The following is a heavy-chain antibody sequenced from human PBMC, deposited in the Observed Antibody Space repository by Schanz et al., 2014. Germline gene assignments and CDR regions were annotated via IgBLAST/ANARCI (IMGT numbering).Heavy chain of an antibody. CDR1: GATFNSYA. CDR3: ARIIDGDYLY. CDR2: IIPPLRQT. D-gene: IGHD4-17*01. Sequence: QVRLVQSGAEVKKPGSSVKVSCKSSGATFNSYASGWVRQAPGQGFEWVGSIIPPLRQTRYAQKFEERVIITADTSTTTVYMDLASLTSDDTAVYFCARIIDGDYLYWGQGTLVTVSS. V-gene: IGHV1-69*04. J-gene: IGHJ4*02.